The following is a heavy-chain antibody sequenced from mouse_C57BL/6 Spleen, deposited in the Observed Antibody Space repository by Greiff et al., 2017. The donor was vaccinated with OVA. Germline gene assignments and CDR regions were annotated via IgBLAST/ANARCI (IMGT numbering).Heavy chain of an antibody. D-gene: IGHD2-10*01. CDR3: ASPYYGNYLYAMDY. V-gene: IGHV5-17*01. J-gene: IGHJ4*01. Sequence: EVQLQQSGGGLVKPGGSLKLSCAASGFTFSDYGMHWVRQAPEKGLEWVAYISSGSSTIYYADTVKGRFTISRDNAKNTLFLQMTSLRSEDTAMYYCASPYYGNYLYAMDYWGQGTSVTVSS. CDR1: GFTFSDYG. CDR2: ISSGSSTI.